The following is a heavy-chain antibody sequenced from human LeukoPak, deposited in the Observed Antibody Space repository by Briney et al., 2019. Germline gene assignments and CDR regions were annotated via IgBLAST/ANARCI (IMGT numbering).Heavy chain of an antibody. Sequence: GASLRLSCAASGFTFRNYAMSWVRQAPGKGLEWVSAVSGRDDGTYYADSVKGRFTISRDNSKNTLYLQMNSLRAEDTAVYYCAKWGDYDILTGYYDSDYWGQGTLVTVSS. V-gene: IGHV3-23*01. D-gene: IGHD3-9*01. CDR3: AKWGDYDILTGYYDSDY. CDR2: VSGRDDGT. CDR1: GFTFRNYA. J-gene: IGHJ4*02.